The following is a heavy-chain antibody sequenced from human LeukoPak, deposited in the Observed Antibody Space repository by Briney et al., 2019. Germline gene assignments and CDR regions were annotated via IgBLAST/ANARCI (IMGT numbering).Heavy chain of an antibody. V-gene: IGHV1-18*01. CDR3: ARVGAVAGTTNFDY. CDR1: GYTFTSYG. J-gene: IGHJ4*02. CDR2: ISAYNGNT. D-gene: IGHD6-19*01. Sequence: GASVKVSCTASGYTFTSYGISWVRQAPGQGLGWMGWISAYNGNTNYAQKLQGRVTMTTDTSTSTAYMELRSLRSDDTAVYYCARVGAVAGTTNFDYWGQGTLVTVSS.